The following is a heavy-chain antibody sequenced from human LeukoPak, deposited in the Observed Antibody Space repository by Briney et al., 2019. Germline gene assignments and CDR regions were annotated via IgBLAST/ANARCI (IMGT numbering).Heavy chain of an antibody. CDR1: GFTFSNHW. Sequence: GGSLRLSCAASGFTFSNHWMHWVRQVPGKGLVWVSRIDGNGNNKNYADSVKGRFSISRDNAKSTLYLQMNSLRAEDTAVYYCARGPGSSGGAYVGDYWGHGTLSPSPQ. D-gene: IGHD3-22*01. J-gene: IGHJ4*01. V-gene: IGHV3-74*01. CDR3: ARGPGSSGGAYVGDY. CDR2: IDGNGNNK.